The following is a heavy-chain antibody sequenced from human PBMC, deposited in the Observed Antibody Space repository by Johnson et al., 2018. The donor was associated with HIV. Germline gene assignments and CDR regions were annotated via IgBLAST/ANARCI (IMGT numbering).Heavy chain of an antibody. CDR2: IGTAGDT. Sequence: VQLVESGGGLVQPGRSLRLSCAASGFTFSSYDMHWVRQATGKGLEWVSAIGTAGDTYYADSVKGRFTISRDNSRNTLYLQMNSLRVQDTAVYFCAGKTGYDAFDMWGQGTMVTVSS. V-gene: IGHV3-13*01. CDR1: GFTFSSYD. CDR3: AGKTGYDAFDM. D-gene: IGHD3-9*01. J-gene: IGHJ3*02.